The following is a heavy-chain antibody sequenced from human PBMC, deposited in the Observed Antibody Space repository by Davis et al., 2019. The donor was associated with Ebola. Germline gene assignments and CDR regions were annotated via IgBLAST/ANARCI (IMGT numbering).Heavy chain of an antibody. D-gene: IGHD5/OR15-5a*01. CDR1: GVTFSSYA. V-gene: IGHV3-23*01. CDR3: AQRGFIGVSE. Sequence: GESLKISCAASGVTFSSYAMSWVRQAPGKGLEWVSTISGSGAKTYYADSVKGRFTISRDNSKNTLYLQMNSLRAEDTAVYYCAQRGFIGVSEGGQGTLVTVSS. J-gene: IGHJ4*02. CDR2: ISGSGAKT.